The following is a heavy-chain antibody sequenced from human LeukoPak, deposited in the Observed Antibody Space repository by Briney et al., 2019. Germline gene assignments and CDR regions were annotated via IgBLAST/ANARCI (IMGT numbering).Heavy chain of an antibody. D-gene: IGHD6-19*01. V-gene: IGHV4-61*02. CDR2: ISTSGST. Sequence: PSETLSLTCTVSGGSISSGSYYWTWIRQPAGKGLEWVGRISTSGSTNYNPSLKSRLTISIDTSKNQFSLRLSSVTAADTAVYYCARELEQWLAFDYWGQGTLVTVSS. J-gene: IGHJ4*02. CDR3: ARELEQWLAFDY. CDR1: GGSISSGSYY.